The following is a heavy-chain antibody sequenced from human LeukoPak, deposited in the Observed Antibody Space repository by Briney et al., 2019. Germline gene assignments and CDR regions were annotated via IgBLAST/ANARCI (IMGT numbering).Heavy chain of an antibody. CDR3: ANRIAAAGTDY. J-gene: IGHJ4*02. CDR2: IYSGGST. V-gene: IGHV3-66*02. D-gene: IGHD6-13*01. Sequence: GGSLRRSCAASGFTVSSNYMSWVRQAPGKGLEWVSVIYSGGSTYYADSVKGRFTISRDNSKNTLYLQMNSLRAEDTAVYYCANRIAAAGTDYWGQGTLATVSS. CDR1: GFTVSSNY.